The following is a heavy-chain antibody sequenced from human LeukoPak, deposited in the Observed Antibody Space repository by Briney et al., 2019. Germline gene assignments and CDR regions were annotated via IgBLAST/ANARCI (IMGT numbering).Heavy chain of an antibody. Sequence: GRSLRLSCAASGFTFSSYGMHWVRQAPGKGLEWVAVIWYDGSNKNYADSVKGRFTISRDNSKNTLYLQMNSLRAEDTAVYYCARSGYCSSTSCYAGAFDIWGQGTMVTVSS. J-gene: IGHJ3*02. CDR1: GFTFSSYG. CDR2: IWYDGSNK. V-gene: IGHV3-33*01. CDR3: ARSGYCSSTSCYAGAFDI. D-gene: IGHD2-2*01.